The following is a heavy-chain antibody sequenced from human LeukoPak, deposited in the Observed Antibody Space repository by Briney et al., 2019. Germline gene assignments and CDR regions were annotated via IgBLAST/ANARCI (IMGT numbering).Heavy chain of an antibody. D-gene: IGHD3-9*01. Sequence: GGSLRISCAASGFMFDDYAMHWVRQVPGKGLEWVSLISGDGASTFYADSVKGRFTISRHSSNQSLSLQMNSLTTEGTAFYYCAREQFSHTSNYFDRWGQGILVTVSS. CDR2: ISGDGAST. CDR1: GFMFDDYA. CDR3: AREQFSHTSNYFDR. V-gene: IGHV3-43*02. J-gene: IGHJ4*02.